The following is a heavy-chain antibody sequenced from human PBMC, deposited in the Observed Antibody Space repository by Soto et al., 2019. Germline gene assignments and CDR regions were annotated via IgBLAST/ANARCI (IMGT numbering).Heavy chain of an antibody. CDR2: IIPIFGTA. D-gene: IGHD2-2*02. J-gene: IGHJ6*02. CDR1: GGTFSSYA. Sequence: GASVKVSCKASGGTFSSYAISWVRQAPGQGLEWMGGIIPIFGTANYAQKFQGRVTITADESTSTAYMELSSLRSEDTAVYYCARTGVGYCSSTSCYNYYYYGMDVWGQGXTVTVYS. V-gene: IGHV1-69*13. CDR3: ARTGVGYCSSTSCYNYYYYGMDV.